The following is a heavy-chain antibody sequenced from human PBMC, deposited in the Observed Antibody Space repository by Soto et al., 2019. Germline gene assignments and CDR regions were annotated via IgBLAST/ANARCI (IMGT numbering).Heavy chain of an antibody. CDR3: ARDLWGYCGTERHPLDV. V-gene: IGHV4-59*01. J-gene: IGHJ6*02. CDR2: MYNTGST. CDR1: GGSISSYY. Sequence: SETLSLTCTVSGGSISSYYWSWIRQPPGKGLEWIGYMYNTGSTVYNPSLKSRVTISVDTSKNQFSLKLNAVTAADTAVYYCARDLWGYCGTERHPLDVWGQGTTVTVSS. D-gene: IGHD2-21*01.